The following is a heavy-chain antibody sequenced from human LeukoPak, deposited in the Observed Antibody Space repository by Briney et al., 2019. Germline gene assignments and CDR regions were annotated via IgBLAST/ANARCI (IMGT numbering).Heavy chain of an antibody. J-gene: IGHJ1*01. D-gene: IGHD6-13*01. Sequence: GGSLRLSCAASGFIFSDYYMNWIRQAPGKGLEWISYISSSGSTISYADSVKGRFTISRDNAKNSLYLQMSSLRAEDTAVYYCVRDPFIAAAGNRYFQHWGQGTLVTVSS. CDR1: GFIFSDYY. CDR2: ISSSGSTI. CDR3: VRDPFIAAAGNRYFQH. V-gene: IGHV3-11*01.